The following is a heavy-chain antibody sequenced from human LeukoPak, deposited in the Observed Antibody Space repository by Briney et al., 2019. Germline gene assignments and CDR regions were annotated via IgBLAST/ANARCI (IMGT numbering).Heavy chain of an antibody. CDR2: IYSDGNT. CDR1: GFTVSNNR. Sequence: GGSLRLSCAASGFTVSNNRLSWVRQAPGMGLEWVSTIYSDGNTYYPDSVKGRFTISRDGSKNTLYLQLNSLRTEDTAIYYCARGSGYYYFDYWGQGTLVTVSS. J-gene: IGHJ4*02. V-gene: IGHV3-53*01. CDR3: ARGSGYYYFDY. D-gene: IGHD3-22*01.